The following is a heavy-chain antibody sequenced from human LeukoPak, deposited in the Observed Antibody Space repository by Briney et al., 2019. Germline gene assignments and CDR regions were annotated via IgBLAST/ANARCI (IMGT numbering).Heavy chain of an antibody. CDR1: GFTFSDYY. Sequence: PGGSLRLSCAASGFTFSDYYMSWIRQPPGKGLEWIGEINHSGSTNYNPSLKSRVTISVDTSKNQFSLKLSSVTAADTAVYYCARKMGFWSGYSIIFDYWGQGTLVTVSS. V-gene: IGHV4-34*08. CDR3: ARKMGFWSGYSIIFDY. J-gene: IGHJ4*02. D-gene: IGHD3-3*01. CDR2: INHSGST.